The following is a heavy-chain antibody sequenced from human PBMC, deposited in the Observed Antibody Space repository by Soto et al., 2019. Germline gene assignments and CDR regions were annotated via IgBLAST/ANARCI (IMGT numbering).Heavy chain of an antibody. D-gene: IGHD4-17*01. CDR1: GAYISSGGYY. J-gene: IGHJ6*03. Sequence: SETLSLTCTVSGAYISSGGYYWGWIRQLPGKDLEWIAYSFYTGSTNYNPSLKSRVTISVDTSKNQFSLKLSSVTAADTAVYYCARIDYDVYYYYMDVWGKGTTVTVSS. CDR2: SFYTGST. CDR3: ARIDYDVYYYYMDV. V-gene: IGHV4-61*05.